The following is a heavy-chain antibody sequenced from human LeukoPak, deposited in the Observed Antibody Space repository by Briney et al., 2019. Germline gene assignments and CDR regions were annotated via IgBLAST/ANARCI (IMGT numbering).Heavy chain of an antibody. J-gene: IGHJ4*02. CDR3: AKDMGGYCGGDCYPGGD. Sequence: GGSLRLSCAASGFTFDDYAMHWVRQAPGKGLEWVSGISWNSGSIGYADSVKGRFTISRDNAKNSLYLQMNSLRAEDTALYYCAKDMGGYCGGDCYPGGDWGQGTLVTVSS. V-gene: IGHV3-9*01. D-gene: IGHD2-21*02. CDR2: ISWNSGSI. CDR1: GFTFDDYA.